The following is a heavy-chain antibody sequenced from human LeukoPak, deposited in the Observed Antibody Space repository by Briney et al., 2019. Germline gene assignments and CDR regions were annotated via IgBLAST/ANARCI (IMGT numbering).Heavy chain of an antibody. CDR2: IYSTGST. D-gene: IGHD6-13*01. CDR3: GRQIASPGTVGFGF. Sequence: PSETLSLTCTVSGGSISSYYWSWIRQPAGKGLEWIGRIYSTGSTNYNPSLKSRVTMSVDTSKNQFSLRLRSVTAADTAVYYWGRQIASPGTVGFGFWGHGALVT. V-gene: IGHV4-4*07. J-gene: IGHJ4*03. CDR1: GGSISSYY.